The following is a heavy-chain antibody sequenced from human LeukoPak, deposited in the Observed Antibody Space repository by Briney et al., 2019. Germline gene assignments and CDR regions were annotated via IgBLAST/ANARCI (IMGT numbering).Heavy chain of an antibody. Sequence: GGSLRLSCAASGFTFSSYAMSWVRQAPGKGLEWVSAISGSGGSTYYADSVKGRFTISRDNSKNTLYLQMNSLRAEDTAVYYCAKGLDGYSGYDGGLFGYWGQGTLVTVSS. CDR3: AKGLDGYSGYDGGLFGY. V-gene: IGHV3-23*01. J-gene: IGHJ4*02. D-gene: IGHD5-12*01. CDR2: ISGSGGST. CDR1: GFTFSSYA.